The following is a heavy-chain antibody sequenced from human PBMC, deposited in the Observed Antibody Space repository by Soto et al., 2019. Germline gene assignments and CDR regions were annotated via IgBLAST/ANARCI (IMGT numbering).Heavy chain of an antibody. CDR2: IYWDDDK. V-gene: IGHV2-5*02. D-gene: IGHD3-10*01. CDR1: GFSLSTSGVG. CDR3: AQATVEAGSYYNVGDSLLPSDYYYYGMDV. Sequence: QITLKESGPTLVKPTQTLTLTCTFSGFSLSTSGVGVGWIRQPPGKALEWLALIYWDDDKRYSPSLNSRLTITKDTSKNQVVLTMINMDPVDTATYYCAQATVEAGSYYNVGDSLLPSDYYYYGMDVWGQGTTVTVSS. J-gene: IGHJ6*02.